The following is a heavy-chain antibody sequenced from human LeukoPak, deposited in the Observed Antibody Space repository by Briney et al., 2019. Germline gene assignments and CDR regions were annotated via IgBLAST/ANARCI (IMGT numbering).Heavy chain of an antibody. CDR2: ISYDGSNQ. CDR3: AKGRGLYAPLRNYGMDV. CDR1: GFTFSSYG. V-gene: IGHV3-30*18. J-gene: IGHJ6*02. D-gene: IGHD2-8*01. Sequence: GGSLRLSCAASGFTFSSYGMNWVRQAPGKGLEWMAAISYDGSNQFYADSVRGRFTISRDNSKNTLYLQMSSLRGEDTAVYYCAKGRGLYAPLRNYGMDVWGQGTTVTVSS.